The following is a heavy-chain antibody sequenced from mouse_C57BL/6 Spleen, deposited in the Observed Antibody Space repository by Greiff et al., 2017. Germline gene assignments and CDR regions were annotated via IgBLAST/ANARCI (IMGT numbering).Heavy chain of an antibody. CDR2: IYPGSGST. CDR1: GYTFTSYW. J-gene: IGHJ2*01. Sequence: VQLQQPGAELVKPGASVKMSCKASGYTFTSYWITWVKQRPGQGLEWIGDIYPGSGSTNYNEKFKSKATLTVDTSSSTAYMQLSSLTSEDSAVYYCARSRYSNYYFDYWGQGTTLTVSS. CDR3: ARSRYSNYYFDY. D-gene: IGHD2-5*01. V-gene: IGHV1-55*01.